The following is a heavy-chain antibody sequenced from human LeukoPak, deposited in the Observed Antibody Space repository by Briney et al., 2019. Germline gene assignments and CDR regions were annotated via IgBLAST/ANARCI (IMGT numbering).Heavy chain of an antibody. V-gene: IGHV3-30-3*01. CDR3: ARDGTVGTRPFDY. Sequence: GRSLRLSCAASGFTFSSYAMHWVRQAPGKGLEWVAVISYDGSNKYYADSVKGRFTISRDNSKNTLYLQMNSLRAEDTAVYYCARDGTVGTRPFDYWGQGTLVTVSS. J-gene: IGHJ4*02. CDR1: GFTFSSYA. D-gene: IGHD3-10*01. CDR2: ISYDGSNK.